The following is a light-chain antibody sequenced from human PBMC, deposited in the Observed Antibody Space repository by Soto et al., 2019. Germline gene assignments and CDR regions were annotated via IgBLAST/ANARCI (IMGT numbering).Light chain of an antibody. CDR3: QQYNNWPPT. V-gene: IGKV3-15*01. J-gene: IGKJ1*01. Sequence: EIEMTQSPATLSVSPGERATLSCRASQSVSSNLAWYQQKPGQAPRLPIYGASTRATGIPARFSGSGSGTEFTLTISSLQSEDFAVYYCQQYNNWPPTFGQGTKVEIK. CDR1: QSVSSN. CDR2: GAS.